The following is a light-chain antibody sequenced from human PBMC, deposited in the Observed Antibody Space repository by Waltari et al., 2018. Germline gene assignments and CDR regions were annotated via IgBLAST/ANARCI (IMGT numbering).Light chain of an antibody. CDR1: SSNIGTFY. V-gene: IGLV1-51*02. J-gene: IGLJ3*02. CDR2: ENN. Sequence: QSVLTQPPSVSAAPGQKVTISCSGSSSNIGTFYVAWYQHLPGTAPKLFIYENNKRPSGIPDRFSGSKSVTSATLGITGLQTGDEADYYCGTWDSSLSAWVFGGGTKLTVL. CDR3: GTWDSSLSAWV.